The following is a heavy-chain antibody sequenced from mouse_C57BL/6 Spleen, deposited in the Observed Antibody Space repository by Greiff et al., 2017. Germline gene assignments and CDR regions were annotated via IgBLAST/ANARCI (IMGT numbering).Heavy chain of an antibody. CDR3: AREGDY. CDR1: GFTFSDYG. Sequence: EVQRVESGGGLVKPGGSLTLSCAASGFTFSDYGMHWVRQAPEKGLAWVAYLSSGSSTIYYADTVTGRFTISRDNAKNTLFLQMTSLRSEDTAMYYCAREGDYWGQGTSVTVSS. V-gene: IGHV5-17*01. J-gene: IGHJ4*01. CDR2: LSSGSSTI.